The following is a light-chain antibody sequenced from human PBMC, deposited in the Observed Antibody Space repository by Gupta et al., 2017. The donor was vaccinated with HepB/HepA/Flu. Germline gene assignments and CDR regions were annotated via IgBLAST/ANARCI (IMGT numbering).Light chain of an antibody. CDR3: SSYTSRSTYV. CDR2: EVN. V-gene: IGLV2-18*02. CDR1: SSDVGGYNR. Sequence: QSALTQPPSVSGSPGQSVTISRSGTSSDVGGYNRVSWYRQPPGTAPILIIYEVNNRPSGVSDRFSGSRSGDTASLTISGLQAEDEADYYCSSYTSRSTYVFGTGTKVTVL. J-gene: IGLJ1*01.